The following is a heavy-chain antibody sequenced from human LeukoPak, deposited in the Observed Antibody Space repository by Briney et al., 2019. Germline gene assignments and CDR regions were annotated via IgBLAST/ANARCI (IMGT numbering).Heavy chain of an antibody. Sequence: PGGSLRLSCAASGFTFSSYVMSWVRQAPAKGLEWVSGISGSGSSTYYADSVKGRFSISRDNSKNTLYLQMNSLRAEDTAVYFCAKASHRYYYDSGGIDYWGQGTLVTVSS. J-gene: IGHJ4*02. CDR1: GFTFSSYV. CDR2: ISGSGSST. D-gene: IGHD3-22*01. V-gene: IGHV3-23*01. CDR3: AKASHRYYYDSGGIDY.